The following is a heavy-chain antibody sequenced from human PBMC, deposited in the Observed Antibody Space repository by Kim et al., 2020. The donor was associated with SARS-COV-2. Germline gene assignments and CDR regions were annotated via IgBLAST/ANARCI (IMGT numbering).Heavy chain of an antibody. CDR1: GFLFTTYG. Sequence: GGSLRLSCAASGFLFTTYGMSWVRQAPGKGLEWVSSVKNSGTRTYYADSMKGRFTISRDNSRNTVFLQMNSLRAEDTAIYYCAKGYCGDKDCYYGMDVWGQGTTVTVSS. J-gene: IGHJ6*02. CDR2: VKNSGTRT. CDR3: AKGYCGDKDCYYGMDV. V-gene: IGHV3-23*01. D-gene: IGHD2-21*01.